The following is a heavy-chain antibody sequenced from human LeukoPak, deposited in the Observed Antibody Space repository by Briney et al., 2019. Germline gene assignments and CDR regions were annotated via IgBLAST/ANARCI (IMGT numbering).Heavy chain of an antibody. CDR1: GFTFSSYW. J-gene: IGHJ4*02. Sequence: GGSLRLSCAASGFTFSSYWMTWVRQAPGKGLEWVSAISGSGGSTYYADSVKGRFTISRDNSKNTLYLQMNSLRAEDTAVYYCARDGGSSSSRNIDYWGQGTLVTVSS. V-gene: IGHV3-23*01. CDR3: ARDGGSSSSRNIDY. D-gene: IGHD6-6*01. CDR2: ISGSGGST.